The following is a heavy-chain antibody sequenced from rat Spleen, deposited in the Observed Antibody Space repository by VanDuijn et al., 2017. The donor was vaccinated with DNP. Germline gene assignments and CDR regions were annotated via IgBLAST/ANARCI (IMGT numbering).Heavy chain of an antibody. CDR1: GFSLTGYS. CDR3: ARSPETSYIYFPWAY. D-gene: IGHD1-2*01. V-gene: IGHV2-8*01. Sequence: QVQLTESGPGLVQPSETLSLTCTVSGFSLTGYSVYWVRQPSGKGLEWMGRVRFNGDTAYNSALKSRLSISRDTSKNQIFLKMNSLQTEDSATYYCARSPETSYIYFPWAYWGQGTLVIVSS. CDR2: VRFNGDT. J-gene: IGHJ3*01.